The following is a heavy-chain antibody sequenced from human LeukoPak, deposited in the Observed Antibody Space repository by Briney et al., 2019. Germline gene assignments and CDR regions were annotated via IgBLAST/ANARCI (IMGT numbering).Heavy chain of an antibody. CDR1: GYSFTSYW. CDR2: IYPGDSDT. J-gene: IGHJ4*02. V-gene: IGHV5-51*01. CDR3: ARHPPYYYDSSGYSLDY. D-gene: IGHD3-22*01. Sequence: GESLKISCKGSGYSFTSYWIGWVRQMPGKGLEWMGIIYPGDSDTRYSPSFQGQVTISADKSISTAYLQWSSLKASDTAMYYCARHPPYYYDSSGYSLDYWGQGTLVTVSS.